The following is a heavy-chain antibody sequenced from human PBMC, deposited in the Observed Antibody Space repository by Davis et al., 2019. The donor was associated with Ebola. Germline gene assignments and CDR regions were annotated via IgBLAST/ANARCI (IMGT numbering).Heavy chain of an antibody. D-gene: IGHD3-22*01. CDR2: IYYSGST. V-gene: IGHV4-39*01. CDR1: GGSISSSSYY. CDR3: ARHAPSVTKTVVGNVDH. Sequence: MPSENLSLTCTVSGGSISSSSYYWGWIRQPPGKGLEWIGSIYYSGSTYYNPSLRSRVTISVDTSRNQFSLKLHSVTAPDTAVYYCARHAPSVTKTVVGNVDHWGQGTLVTVSS. J-gene: IGHJ4*02.